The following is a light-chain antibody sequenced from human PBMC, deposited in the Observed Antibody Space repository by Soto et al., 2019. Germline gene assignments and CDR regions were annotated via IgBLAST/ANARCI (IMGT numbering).Light chain of an antibody. CDR3: QHNYSYPDG. J-gene: IGKJ2*01. CDR2: DAA. V-gene: IGKV1-5*01. Sequence: QVTKSAAPLSPSVGDRVTITCRASQSISSWLAWYQQKPGKAPKLLIYDAASLQSGVPSRFSGSGSGTDFTLTISSLQPDDFATYYCQHNYSYPDGFGQGTKVDIK. CDR1: QSISSW.